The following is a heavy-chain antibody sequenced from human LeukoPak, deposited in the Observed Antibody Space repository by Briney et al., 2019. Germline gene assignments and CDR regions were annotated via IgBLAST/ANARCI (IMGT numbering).Heavy chain of an antibody. CDR1: GYIFSSYG. V-gene: IGHV1-18*01. CDR3: AREVSVAFDY. Sequence: ASVKVSCKACGYIFSSYGIIWVGQAPGQGLEWMGWISPYNGHTNYAQKLQGRVTMTTDTATSTAYMEVRNLRSDDTAIYYCAREVSVAFDYWGQGTLVTVSS. CDR2: ISPYNGHT. J-gene: IGHJ4*02. D-gene: IGHD1-14*01.